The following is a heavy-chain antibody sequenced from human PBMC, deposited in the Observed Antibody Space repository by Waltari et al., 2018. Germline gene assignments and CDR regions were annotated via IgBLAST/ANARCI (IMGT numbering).Heavy chain of an antibody. J-gene: IGHJ4*02. CDR2: ISGSGGST. Sequence: EVQLLESGGGLVQPGGSLRLSCAASGFTFSSYAMSWVRQAPGQGLEWVSAISGSGGSTYYADSVKGRFTISRDNSKNTLYLQMNSLRAEDTAVYYCAKIPVTMIVVADIYYFDYWGQGTLVTVSS. CDR1: GFTFSSYA. V-gene: IGHV3-23*01. CDR3: AKIPVTMIVVADIYYFDY. D-gene: IGHD3-22*01.